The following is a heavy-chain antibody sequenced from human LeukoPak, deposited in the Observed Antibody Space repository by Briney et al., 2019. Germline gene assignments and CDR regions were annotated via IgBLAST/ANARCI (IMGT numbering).Heavy chain of an antibody. V-gene: IGHV3-15*01. CDR2: IKRKADGGTT. Sequence: GSLRLSCVASGFNFTNAWMSWVRQAPGKGLEWVGRIKRKADGGTTDYAAPVKGRFTISRDDSKNTLFLQMNSMKTEDKDVYYCTAGAMIVSWGQGTLVTVSS. D-gene: IGHD3-22*01. J-gene: IGHJ5*02. CDR1: GFNFTNAW. CDR3: TAGAMIVS.